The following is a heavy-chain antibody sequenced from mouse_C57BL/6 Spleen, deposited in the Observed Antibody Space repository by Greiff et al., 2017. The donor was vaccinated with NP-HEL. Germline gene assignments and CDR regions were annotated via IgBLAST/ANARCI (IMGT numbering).Heavy chain of an antibody. CDR2: ISSGGDYI. J-gene: IGHJ4*01. CDR1: GFTFSSYA. CDR3: TRDPSRGYYYAMDY. V-gene: IGHV5-9-1*02. Sequence: EVKLVESGEGLVKPGGSLKLSCAASGFTFSSYAMSWVRQTPEKRLEWVAYISSGGDYIYYADTVKGRFTISRDNARNTLYLQMSSLKSEDTAMYYCTRDPSRGYYYAMDYWGQGTSVTVSS.